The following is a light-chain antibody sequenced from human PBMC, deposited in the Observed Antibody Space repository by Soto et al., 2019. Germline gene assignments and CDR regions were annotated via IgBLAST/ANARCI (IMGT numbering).Light chain of an antibody. CDR2: GAS. Sequence: EIVMTQSPATLSVSPGERATLSCRASQSGSTNLAWYQQTPCQAPRLLIFGASARATGIPARFSGSGSGTEFTLTISSLQSEDVAVYYCQQYNNWLGTFGQGTKVEIK. V-gene: IGKV3-15*01. J-gene: IGKJ1*01. CDR1: QSGSTN. CDR3: QQYNNWLGT.